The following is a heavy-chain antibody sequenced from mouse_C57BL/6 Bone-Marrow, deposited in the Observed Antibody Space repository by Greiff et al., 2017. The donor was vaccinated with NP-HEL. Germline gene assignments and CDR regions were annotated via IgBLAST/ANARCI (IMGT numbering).Heavy chain of an antibody. D-gene: IGHD2-5*01. V-gene: IGHV1-52*01. CDR2: IDPSDSET. CDR3: ARRGAYCSNCGWYFDV. Sequence: VQLQQPGAELVRPGSSVKLSCKASGYTFTSYWMHWVKQRPIQGLECIGNIDPSDSETHYNQKFKDKATLTVDKSSSTAYMQLSSLPSEDSAVYYGARRGAYCSNCGWYFDVWGTGTTVTVSS. J-gene: IGHJ1*03. CDR1: GYTFTSYW.